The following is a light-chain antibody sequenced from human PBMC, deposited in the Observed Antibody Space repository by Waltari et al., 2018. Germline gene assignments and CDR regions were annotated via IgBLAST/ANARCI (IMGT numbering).Light chain of an antibody. CDR1: NSNIGTNA. V-gene: IGLV1-36*01. CDR3: ATWDDSLRGPV. Sequence: QTMLTQPPSLSWAPRQGVTISCPGSNSNIGTNAVSWYQHLPGQAPKLLIYYNNLVASGVSDRFSGSKSGTSASLAISRLQSDDEAHYYCATWDDSLRGPVFGGGTKLTVL. CDR2: YNN. J-gene: IGLJ3*02.